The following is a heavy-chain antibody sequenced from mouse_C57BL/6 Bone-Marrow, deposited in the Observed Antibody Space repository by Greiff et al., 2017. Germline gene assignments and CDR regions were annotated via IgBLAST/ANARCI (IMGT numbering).Heavy chain of an antibody. CDR1: GYTFTDYY. D-gene: IGHD2-3*01. V-gene: IGHV1-76*01. CDR2: IYPGSGNT. J-gene: IGHJ4*01. Sequence: QVQLKESGAELVRPGASVKLSCKASGYTFTDYYINWVKQRPGQGLEWIARIYPGSGNTYYNEKLKGKATLTAEKSSSTAYMQLSSLTSEDSAVYFCARYGYYLYYAMDYWGQGTSVTVSS. CDR3: ARYGYYLYYAMDY.